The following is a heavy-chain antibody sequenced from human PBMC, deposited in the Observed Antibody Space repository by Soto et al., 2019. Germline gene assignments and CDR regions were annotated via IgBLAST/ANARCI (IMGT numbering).Heavy chain of an antibody. V-gene: IGHV4-34*01. Sequence: SETLSLTCAVYGGSFSGYYWSWIRQPPGKGLEWIGEINHSGSTNYNPSLKSRVTISVDTSKNQFSLKLSSVTAADTAVYYCARGAGVGYYYYYYMDVWGKGTTVTVSS. J-gene: IGHJ6*03. CDR2: INHSGST. CDR3: ARGAGVGYYYYYYMDV. CDR1: GGSFSGYY.